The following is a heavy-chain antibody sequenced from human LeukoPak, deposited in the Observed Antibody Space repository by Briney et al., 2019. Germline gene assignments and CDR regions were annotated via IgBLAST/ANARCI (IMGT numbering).Heavy chain of an antibody. J-gene: IGHJ4*02. CDR1: GGSFSGYY. V-gene: IGHV4-34*01. D-gene: IGHD3-3*01. CDR2: INHSGST. Sequence: SETLSLTCAVYGGSFSGYYWSWIRQPPGKGLEWIGGINHSGSTNYNPSLKSRVTISVDTSKNQFSLKLSSVTAADTAVYYCARRELRFLEWLSSPLDYWGQGTLVTVSS. CDR3: ARRELRFLEWLSSPLDY.